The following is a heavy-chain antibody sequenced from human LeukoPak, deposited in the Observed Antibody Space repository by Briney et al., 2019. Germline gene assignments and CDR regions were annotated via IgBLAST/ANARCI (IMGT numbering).Heavy chain of an antibody. CDR1: GGSLRRYA. V-gene: IGHV1-69*06. J-gene: IGHJ6*03. D-gene: IGHD1-1*01. CDR2: IMPVLDTG. Sequence: SVKVSCKASGGSLRRYAFAWVRRAPGQGLEWMGGIMPVLDTGSYAQGLQGRATITADRSTSTAYMELRSLRPEDTALYYCAARDNGNDLLSYHAMDVWGNGTTVTVSS. CDR3: AARDNGNDLLSYHAMDV.